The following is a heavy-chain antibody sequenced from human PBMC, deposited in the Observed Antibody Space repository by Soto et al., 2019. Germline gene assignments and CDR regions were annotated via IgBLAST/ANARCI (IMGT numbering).Heavy chain of an antibody. Sequence: QVHLVQSGAEVRKPGASVKVSCKASGYTFSSYAMHWVRQAPGQRLEWMGWINAGYGNTKSSQKFQDRVTISRDTSASTAYMELTSLRSEDTAVHYCARDTGDGTFDFWGQGTLVTVSS. CDR2: INAGYGNT. CDR3: ARDTGDGTFDF. V-gene: IGHV1-3*01. CDR1: GYTFSSYA. D-gene: IGHD7-27*01. J-gene: IGHJ4*02.